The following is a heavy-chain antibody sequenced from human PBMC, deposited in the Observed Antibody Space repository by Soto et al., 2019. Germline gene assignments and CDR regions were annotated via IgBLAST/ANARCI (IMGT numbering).Heavy chain of an antibody. J-gene: IGHJ4*02. D-gene: IGHD2-15*01. CDR1: GFSFSHYG. CDR2: IWYDGSKT. V-gene: IGHV3-33*01. CDR3: ARVGTVPLLNYFDS. Sequence: QVQLVESGGGVVQPGRSLRLSCAASGFSFSHYGMFWVRQAPGKGLEWVAMIWYDGSKTYYADSVKGRLTISRDNSKNTLYLQMDILRAEDKALYYCARVGTVPLLNYFDSWGQGTLVTVSS.